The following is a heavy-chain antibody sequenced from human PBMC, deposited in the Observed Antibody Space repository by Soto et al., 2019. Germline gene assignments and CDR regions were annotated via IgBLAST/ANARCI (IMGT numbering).Heavy chain of an antibody. D-gene: IGHD2-2*01. CDR1: GFSLSNARMG. J-gene: IGHJ4*02. V-gene: IGHV2-26*01. Sequence: QVTLKESVPVLVKPTETLTLTCTVSGFSLSNARMGVSWIRQPPGKALEWLAHIFSNDEKSYSTSLKSRLTISTDTSKTQVVLTMTNMDPVDTATYYCARIGDCSSTSCKPYYFDYWGQGTLVTVSS. CDR2: IFSNDEK. CDR3: ARIGDCSSTSCKPYYFDY.